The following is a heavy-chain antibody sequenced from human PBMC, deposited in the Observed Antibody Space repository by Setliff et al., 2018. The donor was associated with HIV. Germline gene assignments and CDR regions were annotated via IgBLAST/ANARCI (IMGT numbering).Heavy chain of an antibody. Sequence: PSETLSLTCTLSGGSISSSYWSWIRQPPGKGLEWIGNIYYSGSTNHNPSFKSRVTISVDTSKDQFSLKLSSVTAADTAVYFCARGGLLWFGELASHSYFDYWGQGALVTVSS. CDR1: GGSISSSY. V-gene: IGHV4-59*01. J-gene: IGHJ4*02. CDR2: IYYSGST. CDR3: ARGGLLWFGELASHSYFDY. D-gene: IGHD3-10*01.